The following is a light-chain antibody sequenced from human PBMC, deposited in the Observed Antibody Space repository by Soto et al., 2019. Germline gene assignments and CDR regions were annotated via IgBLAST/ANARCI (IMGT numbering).Light chain of an antibody. Sequence: QSVLTQPASLSGSPGQSITISCTGTSSYVGRYDLVSWYQHHPGKAPKVMIYEDNKRPSGVSDRFSGSKSGNTASLTISGLQAEDEADYYCCSSTGGFTWVFGGGTKLTVL. J-gene: IGLJ3*02. V-gene: IGLV2-23*01. CDR1: SSYVGRYDL. CDR2: EDN. CDR3: CSSTGGFTWV.